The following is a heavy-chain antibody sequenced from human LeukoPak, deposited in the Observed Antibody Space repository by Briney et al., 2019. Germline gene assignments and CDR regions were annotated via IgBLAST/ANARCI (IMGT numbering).Heavy chain of an antibody. Sequence: SETLSLTCAVYGGSFSGYYWSWIRQPPGKGLEWIGEINHSGSTNYNPSLKSRVTISVDTSKNQFSLKLSSVTAADTAVYYRARGDFWSGYWGQGTLVTVSS. CDR3: ARGDFWSGY. CDR1: GGSFSGYY. J-gene: IGHJ4*02. V-gene: IGHV4-34*01. CDR2: INHSGST. D-gene: IGHD3-3*01.